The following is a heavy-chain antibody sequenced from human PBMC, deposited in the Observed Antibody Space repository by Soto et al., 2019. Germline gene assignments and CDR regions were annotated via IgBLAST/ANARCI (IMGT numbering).Heavy chain of an antibody. Sequence: GXSVKVSCKASGYTFTRYTMNWVRQAPGQRLEWMGWINPDNGNTKSSQKFQDRVIITRDTSASTAYMDLSSLRSEDTAVYYCARGIATGQLDTWGQGTLVTAPQ. CDR1: GYTFTRYT. J-gene: IGHJ5*02. V-gene: IGHV1-3*01. D-gene: IGHD2-15*01. CDR2: INPDNGNT. CDR3: ARGIATGQLDT.